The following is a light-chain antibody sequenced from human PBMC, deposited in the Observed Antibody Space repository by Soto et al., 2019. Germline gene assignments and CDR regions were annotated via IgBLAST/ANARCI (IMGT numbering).Light chain of an antibody. CDR2: EVS. CDR1: SSDVGSYNR. V-gene: IGLV2-18*02. J-gene: IGLJ1*01. CDR3: SSYTRRSTYV. Sequence: QSALTQPPSVSGSPGHSVAISCTGTSSDVGSYNRVSWYQQPPGAAPKLLIYEVSNRPSGVPDRFSGSKSGNTASLTISGLQADDEADYYCSSYTRRSTYVFGTGTKVTVL.